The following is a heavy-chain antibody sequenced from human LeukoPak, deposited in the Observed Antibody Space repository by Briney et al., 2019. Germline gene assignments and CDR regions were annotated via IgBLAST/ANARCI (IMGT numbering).Heavy chain of an antibody. Sequence: PGGSLRLSCAASGFTFSSYAMHWVRQAPGKGLEYVSAISSNGGSTYYANSVKGRFTISRDNSKNTLYLQMGSLRAEDMAVYYCALLQGLLWFGELPIKTETTSRNYYGMDVWGQGTTVTVSS. CDR2: ISSNGGST. D-gene: IGHD3-10*01. CDR3: ALLQGLLWFGELPIKTETTSRNYYGMDV. CDR1: GFTFSSYA. J-gene: IGHJ6*02. V-gene: IGHV3-64*01.